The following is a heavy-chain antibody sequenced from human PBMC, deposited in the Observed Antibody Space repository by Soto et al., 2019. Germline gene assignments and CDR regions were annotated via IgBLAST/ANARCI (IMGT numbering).Heavy chain of an antibody. V-gene: IGHV3-66*01. CDR3: ARAYGATWYFFGS. J-gene: IGHJ4*02. CDR2: LFSGGDT. CDR1: GFTDLAYH. D-gene: IGHD6-13*01. Sequence: GGSVSLSCVASGFTDLAYHVSWVRQAPEKGLEWVAVLFSGGDTKYGDSMKGRVTLSRDNSKYTLYLQMNNLCVDVTAVYYCARAYGATWYFFGSWGQGSMVTVSS.